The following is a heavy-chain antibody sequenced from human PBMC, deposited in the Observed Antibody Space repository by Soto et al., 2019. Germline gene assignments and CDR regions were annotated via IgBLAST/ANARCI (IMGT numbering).Heavy chain of an antibody. J-gene: IGHJ5*02. CDR3: ARDRYCSGGSCYHNNWFDP. V-gene: IGHV1-18*01. D-gene: IGHD2-15*01. Sequence: ASVKVSCKTSGYTFTNFGISWVRQAPGQGLEWMGWISAYNGNTNYAQKLQGRVTMTTDTSTSTAYMELRSLRSDDTAVYYCARDRYCSGGSCYHNNWFDPWGQGALVTVSS. CDR2: ISAYNGNT. CDR1: GYTFTNFG.